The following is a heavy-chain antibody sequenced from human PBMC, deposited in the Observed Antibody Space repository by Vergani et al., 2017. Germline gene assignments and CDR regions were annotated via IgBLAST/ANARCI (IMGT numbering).Heavy chain of an antibody. CDR2: ISSSSSYI. CDR1: GFTFSSYS. CDR3: ARVGYCSGGSCYYYGMDV. V-gene: IGHV3-21*01. J-gene: IGHJ6*02. D-gene: IGHD2-15*01. Sequence: EVQLVESGGGLVKPGGSLRLSCAASGFTFSSYSMNWVRQAPGKGLEWVSSISSSSSYIYYADSVKGRFTISRDNAKNSLYLQMNSLRAGDTAVYYCARVGYCSGGSCYYYGMDVWGQGTTVTVSS.